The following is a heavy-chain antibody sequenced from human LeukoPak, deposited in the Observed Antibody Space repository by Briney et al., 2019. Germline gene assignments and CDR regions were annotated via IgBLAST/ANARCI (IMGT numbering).Heavy chain of an antibody. CDR2: FYVGGAT. CDR3: ARGDGYNFFDY. V-gene: IGHV3-23*03. CDR1: GFTFSSYA. J-gene: IGHJ4*02. Sequence: GGSLRLSCAASGFTFSSYAMSWVRQAPGKGLEWVSVFYVGGATYYAASVKGRFTISGDNSENTLYLQMKSLRAEDTAVYYCARGDGYNFFDYWGQGTLVTVSS. D-gene: IGHD5-24*01.